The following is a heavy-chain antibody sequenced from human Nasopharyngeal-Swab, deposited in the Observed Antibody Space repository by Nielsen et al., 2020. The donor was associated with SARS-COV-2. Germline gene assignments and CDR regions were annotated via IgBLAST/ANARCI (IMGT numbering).Heavy chain of an antibody. Sequence: GGSLTLSCVGTGFPFGNFWMNWVRQAPGKGLEWVANIKGDGSARFYVDSVRGRFMVSRDSSKNTLYLQMDSLRGEDTAVYYCARDAPAHYGAFYWGRGTLVTVSS. CDR2: IKGDGSAR. CDR3: ARDAPAHYGAFY. J-gene: IGHJ4*02. D-gene: IGHD4-17*01. CDR1: GFPFGNFW. V-gene: IGHV3-7*01.